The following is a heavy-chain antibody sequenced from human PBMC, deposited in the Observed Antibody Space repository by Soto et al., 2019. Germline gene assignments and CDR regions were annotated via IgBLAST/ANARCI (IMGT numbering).Heavy chain of an antibody. D-gene: IGHD6-19*01. CDR1: GGTFSSYA. CDR2: IIPIFGTA. J-gene: IGHJ4*02. Sequence: QVQLVQSGAEVKKPGSSVKVSCKASGGTFSSYAISWVRQAPGQGLEWMGGIIPIFGTANYAQKFQGRVTITADESTSTAYMELSRLISEDTAVYYCARDMLMEVAGTNEVTWGQGSLVTVSS. CDR3: ARDMLMEVAGTNEVT. V-gene: IGHV1-69*01.